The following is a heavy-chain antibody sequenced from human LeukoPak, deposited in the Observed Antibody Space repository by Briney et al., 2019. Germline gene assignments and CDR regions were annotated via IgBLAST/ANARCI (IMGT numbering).Heavy chain of an antibody. D-gene: IGHD3-3*01. Sequence: ASVKVSCKASGYTFTGYYMHWVRQAPGQGLEWMGWINPNSGGTNYAQKFQGRVTMTRDTSISTAYMELSRLRSDDTAVYYCARDLSYDFWSGPDAFDIWGQGTMVTVSS. V-gene: IGHV1-2*02. CDR1: GYTFTGYY. CDR2: INPNSGGT. CDR3: ARDLSYDFWSGPDAFDI. J-gene: IGHJ3*02.